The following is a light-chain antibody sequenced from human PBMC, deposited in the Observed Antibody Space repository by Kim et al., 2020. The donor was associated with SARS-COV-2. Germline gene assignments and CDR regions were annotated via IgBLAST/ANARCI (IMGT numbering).Light chain of an antibody. V-gene: IGKV3-15*01. J-gene: IGKJ1*01. CDR2: GAS. CDR3: QQYNDWSWA. Sequence: VSPGERATLSCRASQSVSTNLAWYQLKPGQAPRLLIYGASTRATGIPASFSGSGSGTEFTLTISSLRSEDFAVYYCQQYNDWSWAFGQGTKVDIK. CDR1: QSVSTN.